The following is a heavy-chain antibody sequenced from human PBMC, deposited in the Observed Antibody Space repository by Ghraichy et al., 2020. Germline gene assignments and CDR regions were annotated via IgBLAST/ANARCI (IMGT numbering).Heavy chain of an antibody. D-gene: IGHD4-17*01. CDR1: GGSISSSSYY. J-gene: IGHJ5*02. V-gene: IGHV4-39*01. CDR3: ANYDYGDTPTGGWFDP. CDR2: IYYSGST. Sequence: SETLSLTCTVSGGSISSSSYYWGWIRQPPGKGLEWIGSIYYSGSTYYNPSLKSRVTISVDTSKNQFSLKLSSVTAADTAVYYCANYDYGDTPTGGWFDPWGQGTLVTVSS.